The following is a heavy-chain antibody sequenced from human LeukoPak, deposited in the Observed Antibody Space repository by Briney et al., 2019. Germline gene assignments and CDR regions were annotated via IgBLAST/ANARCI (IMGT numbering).Heavy chain of an antibody. CDR2: IHHSGTT. CDR3: ARSYYDTRGRFDP. CDR1: GLAVTNVW. J-gene: IGHJ5*02. Sequence: GSLRLSCAVSGLAVTNVWMTWVRQVPGKGLEWIGTIHHSGTTYYSPSLRSRVTTSVDTSKNQFSLSLSSVTAADTAVYYCARSYYDTRGRFDPWGQGTLVTVSS. D-gene: IGHD3-22*01. V-gene: IGHV4-38-2*01.